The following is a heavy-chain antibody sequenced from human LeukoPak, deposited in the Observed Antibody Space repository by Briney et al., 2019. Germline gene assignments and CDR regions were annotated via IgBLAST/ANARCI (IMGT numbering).Heavy chain of an antibody. CDR3: AKDSPVATR. V-gene: IGHV3-23*01. J-gene: IGHJ4*02. Sequence: GASLRLSCAASEFTFSSYAMNWVRQAPGKGLEWVSGISGSGDTTYYADSVKGRFTISRDKSKTTLYLQMNSLRAEDTAVYYCAKDSPVATRWGQGTLVTVSS. CDR2: ISGSGDTT. D-gene: IGHD1-26*01. CDR1: EFTFSSYA.